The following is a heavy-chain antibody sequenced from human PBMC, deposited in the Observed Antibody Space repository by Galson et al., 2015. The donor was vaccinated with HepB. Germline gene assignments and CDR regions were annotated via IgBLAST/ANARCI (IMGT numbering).Heavy chain of an antibody. V-gene: IGHV3-48*02. CDR3: ARAGYSSGWSNWFDP. Sequence: SLRLSCAASGFTFSSYSMSWVRQAPGKGLEWVSYISSSSSTIYYADSVKGRFTISRDNAKNSLYLQMNSLRDEDTAVYYCARAGYSSGWSNWFDPWGQGTLVTVSS. CDR2: ISSSSSTI. D-gene: IGHD6-19*01. J-gene: IGHJ5*02. CDR1: GFTFSSYS.